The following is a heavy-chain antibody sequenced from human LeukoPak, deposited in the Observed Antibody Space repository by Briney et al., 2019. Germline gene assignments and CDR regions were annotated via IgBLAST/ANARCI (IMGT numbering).Heavy chain of an antibody. Sequence: GESLKISCKGSGYSFTSYSIGWVRQMPGKGLEWMGIIYPGDSDTRYSPSFQGQVTISADKSISTAYLQWSSLKASDTAMYYCARPSGVTTSEVAFDIWGQGTMVTVSS. CDR1: GYSFTSYS. V-gene: IGHV5-51*01. CDR3: ARPSGVTTSEVAFDI. CDR2: IYPGDSDT. D-gene: IGHD4-17*01. J-gene: IGHJ3*02.